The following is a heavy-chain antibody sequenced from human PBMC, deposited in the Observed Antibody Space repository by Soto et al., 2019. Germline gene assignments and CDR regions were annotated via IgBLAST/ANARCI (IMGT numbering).Heavy chain of an antibody. D-gene: IGHD6-19*01. Sequence: QVQLVESGGGVVQPGRSLRLSCAASGFTFSSYAMHWVRQAPGKGLEWVAVISYDGSNKYYADSVKGRFTISRDNSKNTLYLQMNSLRAEDTAVYYCARDGIALAGLDYWGQGTLVTVSS. CDR3: ARDGIALAGLDY. CDR1: GFTFSSYA. CDR2: ISYDGSNK. V-gene: IGHV3-30-3*01. J-gene: IGHJ4*02.